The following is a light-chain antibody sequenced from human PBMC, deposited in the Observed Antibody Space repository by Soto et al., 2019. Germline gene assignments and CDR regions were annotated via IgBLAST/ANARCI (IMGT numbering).Light chain of an antibody. CDR3: KSYAGSNTYV. CDR1: KNDIGVYDF. CDR2: EVV. Sequence: QSALTQPPSASGSPGQSVTISCTGTKNDIGVYDFVSWYQHHPGKAPRLTIYEVVQRPSGVPDRFSGSKSGNTASLTVSGLQAADEADYSCKSYAGSNTYVFGSGTKLTVL. J-gene: IGLJ1*01. V-gene: IGLV2-8*01.